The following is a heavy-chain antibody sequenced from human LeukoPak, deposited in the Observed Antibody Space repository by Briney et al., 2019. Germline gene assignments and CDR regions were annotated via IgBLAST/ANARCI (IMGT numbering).Heavy chain of an antibody. CDR3: AGGYCSAGSCYKGDY. J-gene: IGHJ4*02. D-gene: IGHD2-15*01. Sequence: GGSLRLSCAASGFTFSTYTMNWVRQAPGKGLEWISAISSSTTYIYYADSVKGRFTISRDNAKNSLFLQMNSLRAEDTAVYYCAGGYCSAGSCYKGDYWGQGTLVSVSS. CDR2: ISSSTTYI. V-gene: IGHV3-21*06. CDR1: GFTFSTYT.